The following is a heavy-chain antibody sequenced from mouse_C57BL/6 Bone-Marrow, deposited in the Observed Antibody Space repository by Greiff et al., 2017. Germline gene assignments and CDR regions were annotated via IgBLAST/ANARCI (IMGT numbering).Heavy chain of an antibody. D-gene: IGHD1-1*01. V-gene: IGHV5-17*01. CDR1: GFTFSDYG. Sequence: EVQLVESGGGLVKPGGSLKLSCAASGFTFSDYGMHWVRQAPEKGLEWVAYISSGSSTIYYADTVKGRFTISRDNAKNTLCLQMTSLRSEDTAMYCCARPLFYGNSSFAYWGTGTLVTVSA. J-gene: IGHJ3*01. CDR2: ISSGSSTI. CDR3: ARPLFYGNSSFAY.